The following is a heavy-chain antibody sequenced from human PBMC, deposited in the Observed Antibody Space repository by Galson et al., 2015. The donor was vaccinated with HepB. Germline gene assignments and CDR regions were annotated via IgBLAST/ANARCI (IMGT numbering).Heavy chain of an antibody. Sequence: SLRLSCAASGFTFSTYGMHWVRQAPGKGLEWVAVISYDGSNQYYADSVKGRFTISRDNSKNTLYLQMNSLRPEDTAVYYCARRHSYDSSGYYSGYWSQGTLVTVSS. CDR2: ISYDGSNQ. D-gene: IGHD3-22*01. CDR3: ARRHSYDSSGYYSGY. J-gene: IGHJ4*02. V-gene: IGHV3-30*03. CDR1: GFTFSTYG.